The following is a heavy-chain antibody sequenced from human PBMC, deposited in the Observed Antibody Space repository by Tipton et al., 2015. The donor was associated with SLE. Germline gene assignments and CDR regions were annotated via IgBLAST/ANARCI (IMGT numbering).Heavy chain of an antibody. CDR2: IYNSGGT. J-gene: IGHJ4*02. Sequence: TLSLTCTVSGGSISTGGYYWSWIRQHPGKGLEWIGYIYNSGGTDYNPSLKSRVTISLDTSKNQFSLRLTSVTAADTAVYFCARVGDYYNSGSRVFDHWGQGILVTVSS. CDR3: ARVGDYYNSGSRVFDH. CDR1: GGSISTGGYY. D-gene: IGHD3-10*01. V-gene: IGHV4-31*03.